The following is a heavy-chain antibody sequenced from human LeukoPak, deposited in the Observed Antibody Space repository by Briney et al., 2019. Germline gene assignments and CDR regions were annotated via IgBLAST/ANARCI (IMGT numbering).Heavy chain of an antibody. CDR3: ARGYCSGGSCYFNYFDY. D-gene: IGHD2-15*01. V-gene: IGHV3-21*01. Sequence: GSLRLSCAASGFTFSNFWMHWVRQAPGKGLEWVSSISSSSSYIYCADSVKGRFTISRDNAKNSLYLQMNSLRAEDTAVYYCARGYCSGGSCYFNYFDYWGQGTLVTVSS. J-gene: IGHJ4*02. CDR1: GFTFSNFW. CDR2: ISSSSSYI.